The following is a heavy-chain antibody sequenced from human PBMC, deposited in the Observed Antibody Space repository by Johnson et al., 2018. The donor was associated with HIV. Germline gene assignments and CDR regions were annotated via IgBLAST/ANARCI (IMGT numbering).Heavy chain of an antibody. J-gene: IGHJ3*01. CDR2: ISRSGSTI. V-gene: IGHV3-11*01. CDR3: AQLLQVKVFDV. D-gene: IGHD1-26*01. Sequence: VQLVESGGGLVQPGGSLRLSCAASGFTISGYYMSWIRQAPGKGPEWLSYISRSGSTIYYADSVKGRFTISRDNAKNSLYLQMNSLRAEDTAVYYCAQLLQVKVFDVWGQGTMVTVSS. CDR1: GFTISGYY.